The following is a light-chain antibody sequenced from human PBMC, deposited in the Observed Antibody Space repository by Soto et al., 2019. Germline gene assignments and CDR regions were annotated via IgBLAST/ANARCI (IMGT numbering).Light chain of an antibody. CDR1: SSDVGSYNL. CDR3: CSYAGSSTYV. CDR2: AVS. J-gene: IGLJ1*01. V-gene: IGLV2-23*02. Sequence: QSVLTQPASVSGSPGQSITISCTGTSSDVGSYNLVSWYQQHPGKAPKLMIYAVSKRPSGVSNRFSGSKSGNTASQTISGLQAEDEADYYCCSYAGSSTYVFGTGTKVTVL.